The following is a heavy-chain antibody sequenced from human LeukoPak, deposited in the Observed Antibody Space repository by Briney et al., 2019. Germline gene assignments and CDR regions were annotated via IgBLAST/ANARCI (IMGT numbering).Heavy chain of an antibody. CDR2: IKQDGSEK. D-gene: IGHD3-16*02. V-gene: IGHV3-7*01. CDR3: ARDDYVWGSYRYNWFDP. CDR1: GFTFSSYW. Sequence: GGSLRLSCAASGFTFSSYWMSWVRQAPGKGLEWVANIKQDGSEKYYVDSVKGRFTISRDNAKNSLYLQMNSLRAEDTAVYYCARDDYVWGSYRYNWFDPWGQGTLVTVSS. J-gene: IGHJ5*02.